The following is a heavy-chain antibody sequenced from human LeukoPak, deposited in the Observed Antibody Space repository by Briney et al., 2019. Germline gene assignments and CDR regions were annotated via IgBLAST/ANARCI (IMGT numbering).Heavy chain of an antibody. V-gene: IGHV1-2*02. Sequence: GASVKVSCKASGYTFTGYYMHWVRQAPGQGLEWMGWINPNSGGTNYAQKFQGRVTMTRDTSISTAYMELSRLRSDDTAVYYCAREEILKYYDSSGYYSWFDPWGQGTLVTVSS. D-gene: IGHD3-22*01. CDR3: AREEILKYYDSSGYYSWFDP. J-gene: IGHJ5*02. CDR2: INPNSGGT. CDR1: GYTFTGYY.